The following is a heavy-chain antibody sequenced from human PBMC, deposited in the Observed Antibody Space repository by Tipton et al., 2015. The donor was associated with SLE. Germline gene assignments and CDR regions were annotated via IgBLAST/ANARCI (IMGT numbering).Heavy chain of an antibody. Sequence: SLRLSCVASGLTVSTNYMAWVRQASGKGLQWVSTMYSGGSTYYADSVKGRFTISRDNSKNTLSLLMNSLKAEDTGVYYCATQNRSSPAFDSWGQGTLVTVSS. J-gene: IGHJ4*02. CDR3: ATQNRSSPAFDS. CDR2: MYSGGST. CDR1: GLTVSTNY. D-gene: IGHD6-6*01. V-gene: IGHV3-53*01.